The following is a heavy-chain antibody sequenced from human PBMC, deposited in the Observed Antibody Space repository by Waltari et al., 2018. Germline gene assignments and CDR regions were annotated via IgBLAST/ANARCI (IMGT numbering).Heavy chain of an antibody. J-gene: IGHJ3*01. V-gene: IGHV4-39*01. CDR1: GVPITSTTPS. Sequence: QLQLQESGPSLVRPSENLCRISRLSGVPITSTTPSWAWSRLYPGQGLEWRGSVSYSGTTYISPSLKSRVSVSRETSKNQVSLILGSVTAADMAVYYCATYIGASVGTAAFDVWGQGTMVTVSS. CDR2: VSYSGTT. CDR3: ATYIGASVGTAAFDV. D-gene: IGHD5-12*01.